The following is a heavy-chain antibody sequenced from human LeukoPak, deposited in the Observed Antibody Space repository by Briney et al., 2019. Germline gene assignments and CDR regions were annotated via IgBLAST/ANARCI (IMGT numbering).Heavy chain of an antibody. V-gene: IGHV1-2*02. CDR1: GYTFTGYY. J-gene: IGHJ4*02. CDR2: INPNSGGT. Sequence: GASVKVSCKASGYTFTGYYMHWVRQAPGQGLEWMGWINPNSGGTNYAQKFQGRVTMTRDTSISTAYMELSRLRSDDTAVYYCARPPFYDSSGYHLDYWAREPWSPSPQ. D-gene: IGHD3-22*01. CDR3: ARPPFYDSSGYHLDY.